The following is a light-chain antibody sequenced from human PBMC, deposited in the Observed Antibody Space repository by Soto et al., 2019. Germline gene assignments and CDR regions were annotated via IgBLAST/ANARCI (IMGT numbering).Light chain of an antibody. CDR1: QSVSSSY. V-gene: IGKV3-20*01. CDR3: QQYGSSPPFT. Sequence: EIVLTQSPGTLSLSPGERATLSCRASQSVSSSYLAWYQQKPGQAPRLLIYGASRRATGIPDRFSGSGYGTDFTLTISRLEPEDFAVYYCQQYGSSPPFTFGPGTKVDLK. CDR2: GAS. J-gene: IGKJ3*01.